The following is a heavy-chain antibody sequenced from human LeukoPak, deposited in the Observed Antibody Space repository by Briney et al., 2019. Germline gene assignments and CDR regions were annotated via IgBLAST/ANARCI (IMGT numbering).Heavy chain of an antibody. V-gene: IGHV3-23*01. CDR1: GFTFSSYV. Sequence: GGSLRLSCAASGFTFSSYVMSWVRQAPGKGLEWVSSISGSGGSTYHAGSVKGRFTISRDNSKNTLYLQMNSLRAEDTAVYFCAKYNWNDGDFDYWGQGSLVTVSS. CDR2: ISGSGGST. J-gene: IGHJ4*02. CDR3: AKYNWNDGDFDY. D-gene: IGHD1-20*01.